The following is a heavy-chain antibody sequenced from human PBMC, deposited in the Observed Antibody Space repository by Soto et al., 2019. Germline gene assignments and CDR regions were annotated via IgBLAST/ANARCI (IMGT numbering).Heavy chain of an antibody. D-gene: IGHD1-1*01. J-gene: IGHJ6*03. CDR1: GGSISSYY. CDR3: AGGTPPNDPPPGPYYYHHQDG. Sequence: QVQLQESGPGLVKPSETLSLTCTVSGGSISSYYWSWIRQPPGKGLEWIGYIYYSGSTNYNPSLKRRVHQSGNPAKNPFPPEPSPVAASDTAVYYRAGGTPPNDPPPGPYYYHHQDGWGKGTTVTVSS. V-gene: IGHV4-59*12. CDR2: IYYSGST.